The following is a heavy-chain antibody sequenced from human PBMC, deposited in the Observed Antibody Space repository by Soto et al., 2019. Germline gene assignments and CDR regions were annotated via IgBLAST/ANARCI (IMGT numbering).Heavy chain of an antibody. Sequence: SQTLSLTCAISGDSVSNNGATWNWIRQSPSRGLEWLGRAYYRSRWIYDYAMSVKSRISINPDTSKNQVSLQLNSVTPADTAVYYCARSPGYFTISSLDPWGQGTLVTASS. CDR2: AYYRSRWIY. CDR3: ARSPGYFTISSLDP. J-gene: IGHJ5*02. V-gene: IGHV6-1*01. D-gene: IGHD2-8*01. CDR1: GDSVSNNGAT.